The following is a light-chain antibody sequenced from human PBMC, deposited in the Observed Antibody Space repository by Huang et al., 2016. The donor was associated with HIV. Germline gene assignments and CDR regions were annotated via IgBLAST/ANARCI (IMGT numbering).Light chain of an antibody. CDR2: SAS. CDR1: QNMHTF. V-gene: IGKV1-39*01. J-gene: IGKJ2*01. CDR3: QQSYRTPYT. Sequence: DIQMTQSPSSLSTFVGDRFTITCRESQNMHTFFPGYQEKPVKAPRLLIYSASSLEDGVPSRFRGSASGTEFTLTISNRQPDDFATYYCQQSYRTPYTFGQGTKLDI.